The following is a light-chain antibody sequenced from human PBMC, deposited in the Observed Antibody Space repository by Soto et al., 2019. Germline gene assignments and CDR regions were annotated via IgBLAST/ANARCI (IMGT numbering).Light chain of an antibody. V-gene: IGKV3-15*01. CDR3: LLYNNWWT. J-gene: IGKJ1*01. CDR1: QSVRSY. CDR2: GES. Sequence: ELLLTQYPATLFLYLGAMATLSCRASQSVRSYLAWYQQKPGQAPRLLIYGESTRATGIPASISGSGSGTEFPLAISRLQSDEFAVDYCLLYNNWWTFGQGTKGDIK.